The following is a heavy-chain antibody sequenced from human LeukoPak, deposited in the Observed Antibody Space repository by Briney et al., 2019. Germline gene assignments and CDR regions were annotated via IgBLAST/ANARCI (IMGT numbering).Heavy chain of an antibody. CDR3: ARLGLYYYDSSGYYDY. V-gene: IGHV1-69*13. CDR2: IIPIFGTP. CDR1: GGTFSSYI. D-gene: IGHD3-22*01. J-gene: IGHJ4*02. Sequence: SVKVSCKASGGTFSSYIITWVRQAPGQGLEWMGRIIPIFGTPNYAQKFQGRVTITADESTSTAYMELRSLRSDDTAVYYCARLGLYYYDSSGYYDYWGQGALVTVSS.